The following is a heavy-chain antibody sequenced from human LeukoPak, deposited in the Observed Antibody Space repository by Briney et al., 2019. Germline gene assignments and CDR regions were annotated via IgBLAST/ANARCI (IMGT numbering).Heavy chain of an antibody. CDR3: AKDIEPLLNYYDIVDYFDY. D-gene: IGHD3-22*01. CDR1: GFTFSSYG. V-gene: IGHV3-30*02. Sequence: PGGSLRLSRAASGFTFSSYGMHWVRQAPGKGLEWVSFIRYDGSNKYYADSVKGRFTISRDNSKNTLYLQMNSPRAEDTAVYYCAKDIEPLLNYYDIVDYFDYWGQGTLVTVSS. J-gene: IGHJ4*02. CDR2: IRYDGSNK.